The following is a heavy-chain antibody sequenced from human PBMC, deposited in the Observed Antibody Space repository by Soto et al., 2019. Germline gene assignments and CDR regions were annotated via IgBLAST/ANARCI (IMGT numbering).Heavy chain of an antibody. CDR1: GGTFSSYT. Sequence: QVQLVQSGAEVKKPGSSVKVSCKASGGTFSSYTISWVRQAPGQGLEWMGRIIPILGIANYAQKFQGRVTITAEKSTSTAYMELSSLRSEDTAVYYCARAWPTMDDAFDIWGQGTMVTVSS. V-gene: IGHV1-69*02. CDR3: ARAWPTMDDAFDI. CDR2: IIPILGIA. D-gene: IGHD3-10*01. J-gene: IGHJ3*02.